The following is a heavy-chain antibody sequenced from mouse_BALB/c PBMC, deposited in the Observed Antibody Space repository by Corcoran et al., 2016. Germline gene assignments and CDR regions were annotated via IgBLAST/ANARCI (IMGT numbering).Heavy chain of an antibody. V-gene: IGHV1S136*01. Sequence: EVQLQQSGPELVKLGASVKMSCNASGYTFTSYVMHWVKQKPGQGLEWIGYINPYNDGTKYNEKFKGKATLTSDKSSSTAYMELSSLTSEDSAVYYCARSDGYYVLYAMDYWGQGTSVTVSS. CDR1: GYTFTSYV. CDR2: INPYNDGT. CDR3: ARSDGYYVLYAMDY. D-gene: IGHD2-3*01. J-gene: IGHJ4*01.